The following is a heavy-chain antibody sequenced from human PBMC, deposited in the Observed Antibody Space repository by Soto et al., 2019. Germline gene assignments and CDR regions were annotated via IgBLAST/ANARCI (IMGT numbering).Heavy chain of an antibody. Sequence: SETLSLTCTVSGGSISSGGYYWSWIRQHPGKGLEWIGYIYYSGSTYYNPSLKSRVTISVDTSKNQFSLKLSSVTAADTAVYYCARDRLELPGFEFDYWGQGTLVTVSS. J-gene: IGHJ4*02. CDR3: ARDRLELPGFEFDY. D-gene: IGHD3-10*01. V-gene: IGHV4-31*03. CDR1: GGSISSGGYY. CDR2: IYYSGST.